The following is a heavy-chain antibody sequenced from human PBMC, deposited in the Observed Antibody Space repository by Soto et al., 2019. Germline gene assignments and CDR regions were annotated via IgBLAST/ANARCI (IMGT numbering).Heavy chain of an antibody. Sequence: GASVKVSCKASGYTFTSYDINWVRQAPGQGLEWMGGIIPIFGTANYAQKFQGRVTITADKSTSTAYMELSSLRSEDTAVYYCARDHVAVAGGPNWFDPWGQGTLVTVSS. CDR1: GYTFTSYD. CDR3: ARDHVAVAGGPNWFDP. CDR2: IIPIFGTA. D-gene: IGHD6-19*01. J-gene: IGHJ5*02. V-gene: IGHV1-69*06.